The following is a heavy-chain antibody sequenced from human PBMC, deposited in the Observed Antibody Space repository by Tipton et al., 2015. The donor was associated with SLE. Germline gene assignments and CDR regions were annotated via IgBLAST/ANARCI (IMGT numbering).Heavy chain of an antibody. Sequence: TLSLTCTVSDDSITTDYWTWIRQPPGKGLEYIGYVSYSGVTNSSPSLQSRVTMSIDASKKQVSLRLSSVTAADTAVYYCASSPGVTLFRVVTYFDLWGQGILVTVSS. J-gene: IGHJ4*02. V-gene: IGHV4-59*13. CDR2: VSYSGVT. CDR1: DDSITTDY. D-gene: IGHD3-3*01. CDR3: ASSPGVTLFRVVTYFDL.